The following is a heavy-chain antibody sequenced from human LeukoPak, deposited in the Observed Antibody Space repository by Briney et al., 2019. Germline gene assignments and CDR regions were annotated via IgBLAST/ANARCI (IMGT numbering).Heavy chain of an antibody. CDR1: GFTFSSYA. Sequence: GGSLRLSCAASGFTFSSYAMSWVRQAPGKGLEWVSAIRGSGGSTYYADSVKGRFTISRDNSKNTLYLQMNSLRAEDTAVYYCAKGGSDYEYNWFDPWGQGTLVTVSS. V-gene: IGHV3-23*01. CDR2: IRGSGGST. D-gene: IGHD5-12*01. CDR3: AKGGSDYEYNWFDP. J-gene: IGHJ5*02.